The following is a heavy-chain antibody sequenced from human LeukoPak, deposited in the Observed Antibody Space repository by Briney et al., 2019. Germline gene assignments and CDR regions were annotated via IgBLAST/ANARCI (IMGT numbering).Heavy chain of an antibody. CDR1: GFTFISAW. D-gene: IGHD1-26*01. V-gene: IGHV3-15*01. Sequence: GGSLRLSCAASGFTFISAWMTWVRQAPGKGLEWVGRIKSKADGETTDYAAPVRGRFTVSRDDSRSTLFLQMNSLKTEDTTVYYCVADIPSEIYPFDYWGQGILVTVSS. J-gene: IGHJ4*02. CDR3: VADIPSEIYPFDY. CDR2: IKSKADGETT.